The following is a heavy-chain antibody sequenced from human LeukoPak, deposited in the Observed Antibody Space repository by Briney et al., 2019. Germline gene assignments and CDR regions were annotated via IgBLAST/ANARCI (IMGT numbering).Heavy chain of an antibody. J-gene: IGHJ4*02. CDR1: GFTFSDYY. Sequence: GGSLRLSCAASGFTFSDYYMSWIRQAPGKGLEWVAYINNRSSHTNYGDPVKGRFIISRDNAKNSMYLQMHSLRVEDTAVYYCARVFGEDGYNSLSLLSWGQGSLVTVSS. D-gene: IGHD5-24*01. V-gene: IGHV3-11*06. CDR2: INNRSSHT. CDR3: ARVFGEDGYNSLSLLS.